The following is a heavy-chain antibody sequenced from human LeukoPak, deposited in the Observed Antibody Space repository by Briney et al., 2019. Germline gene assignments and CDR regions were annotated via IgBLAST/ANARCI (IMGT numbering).Heavy chain of an antibody. CDR3: AQHISGIVAPATRFDY. D-gene: IGHD2-15*01. CDR1: GFTFDDYT. Sequence: GGSLRLSCGASGFTFDDYTMHWGREAPEKGLEGVSRISWDGGSTFYGDSVQGRFTISRDNNKNSLFLQMNSLKTEDTALYYCAQHISGIVAPATRFDYWRQGPPVPVPS. V-gene: IGHV3-43*01. J-gene: IGHJ4*02. CDR2: ISWDGGST.